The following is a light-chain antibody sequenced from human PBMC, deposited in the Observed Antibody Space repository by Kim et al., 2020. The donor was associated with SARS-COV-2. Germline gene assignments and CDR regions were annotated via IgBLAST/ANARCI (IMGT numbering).Light chain of an antibody. CDR3: QQYGGSPPWT. CDR2: GAS. J-gene: IGKJ1*01. CDR1: QSVTSNY. Sequence: EIVLTQSPGTLSLSPGERATLSCRASQSVTSNYLGWYQQKPGQAPRLLIYGASSRATGTPDRFSGSGSGTDFTLTISRLEPEDFAVYYCQQYGGSPPWTFGQGTKVEIK. V-gene: IGKV3-20*01.